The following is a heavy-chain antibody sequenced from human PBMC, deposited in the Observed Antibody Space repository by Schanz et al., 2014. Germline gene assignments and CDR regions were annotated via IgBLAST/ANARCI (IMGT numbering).Heavy chain of an antibody. CDR1: GYTLSAYS. V-gene: IGHV1-46*03. J-gene: IGHJ4*02. Sequence: QVQLVQSGTQVKKPGASVKVSCKASGYTLSAYSLHWVRQAPGQELEWMGIVNPSVRGTHFAREFQGRVTVTSDTSTSTVYMELSGLRSEDTAVYYCAGAFDSSGYYFDYWGQGTLVTVSS. CDR3: AGAFDSSGYYFDY. CDR2: VNPSVRGT. D-gene: IGHD3-22*01.